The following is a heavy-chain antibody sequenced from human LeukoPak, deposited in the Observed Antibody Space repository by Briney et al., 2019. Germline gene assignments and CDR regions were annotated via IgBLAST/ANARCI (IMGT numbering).Heavy chain of an antibody. J-gene: IGHJ4*02. CDR2: ISGSGDNT. Sequence: GGSLRHSCAASGFTFSTYAMYWVRQAPGQGLEWVSGISGSGDNTYYADSVRGRFTISRDKSKSTVYLQMNSLGVEDTAIYYCARGRKLGAPTYFFDYWGQGTLVTVSS. D-gene: IGHD1-26*01. CDR3: ARGRKLGAPTYFFDY. V-gene: IGHV3-23*01. CDR1: GFTFSTYA.